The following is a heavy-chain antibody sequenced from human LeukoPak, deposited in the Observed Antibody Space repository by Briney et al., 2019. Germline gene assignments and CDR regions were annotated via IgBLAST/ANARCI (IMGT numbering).Heavy chain of an antibody. Sequence: GASVKVSCKASGYTFTNYAMNWVRQAPGQGLEWMGIINPSGGSTSYAQKFQGRVTMTRDTSTSTVYMELSSLRSEDTAVYYCARLRDGSIGVDYWGQGTLVTVSS. J-gene: IGHJ4*02. CDR3: ARLRDGSIGVDY. V-gene: IGHV1-46*01. D-gene: IGHD5-24*01. CDR1: GYTFTNYA. CDR2: INPSGGST.